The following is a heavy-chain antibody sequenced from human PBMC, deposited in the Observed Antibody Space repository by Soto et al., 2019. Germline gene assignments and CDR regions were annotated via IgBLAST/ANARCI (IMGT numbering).Heavy chain of an antibody. Sequence: GGSLRLSCAASGFTFSSYAMSWVRQAPGKGLEWVSAISGSGGSTYYADSVKGRFTISRDNSKNTLYLQMNSLRAEDTAVYYCAKGTYCSSTSCYASGLYYFDYWGQGTLVTVSS. V-gene: IGHV3-23*01. CDR1: GFTFSSYA. J-gene: IGHJ4*02. CDR2: ISGSGGST. CDR3: AKGTYCSSTSCYASGLYYFDY. D-gene: IGHD2-2*01.